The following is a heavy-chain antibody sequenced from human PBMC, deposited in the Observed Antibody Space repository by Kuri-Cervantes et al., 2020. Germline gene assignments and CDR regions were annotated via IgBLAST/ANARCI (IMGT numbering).Heavy chain of an antibody. J-gene: IGHJ6*02. CDR3: TTDRIAVAGPGDYYYYGMDV. D-gene: IGHD6-19*01. Sequence: GGSLRLSCAASGFTFSSYGMHWVRQAPGKGLEWVAVISYDGSNKYYADSVKGRFTIPRDNSKNTPYLQMNSLRAEDTAVYYCTTDRIAVAGPGDYYYYGMDVWGQGTTVTVSS. CDR1: GFTFSSYG. CDR2: ISYDGSNK. V-gene: IGHV3-30*03.